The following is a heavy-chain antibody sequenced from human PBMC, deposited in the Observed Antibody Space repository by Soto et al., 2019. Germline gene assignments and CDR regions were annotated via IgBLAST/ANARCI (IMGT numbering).Heavy chain of an antibody. D-gene: IGHD2-15*01. CDR2: ISYDGSNK. J-gene: IGHJ4*02. CDR3: AKETYSGPLDY. Sequence: GGSLRLSCAASGFTFRSYGMHWVRQAPGKGLEWVAVISYDGSNKYCADSVKGRFTISRDNSKNTLYLQMNSLRAEDTAVYYCAKETYSGPLDYWGQGTLVTVSS. CDR1: GFTFRSYG. V-gene: IGHV3-30*18.